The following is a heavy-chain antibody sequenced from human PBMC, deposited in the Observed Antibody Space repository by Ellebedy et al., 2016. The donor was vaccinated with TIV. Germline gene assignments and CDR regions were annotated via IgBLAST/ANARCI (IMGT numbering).Heavy chain of an antibody. V-gene: IGHV1-18*01. D-gene: IGHD2-15*01. CDR2: IGAHNHNT. CDR1: GFTFSNFG. Sequence: AASVKVSCKASGFTFSNFGFNWLRQAPGRGLEWMGWIGAHNHNTRYAQNMEGRLTMTTDTSTSTAYMELGNLRGDDTAVYFCARDARGFCTGGSCLWLDPWGQGTPVTVSS. CDR3: ARDARGFCTGGSCLWLDP. J-gene: IGHJ5*02.